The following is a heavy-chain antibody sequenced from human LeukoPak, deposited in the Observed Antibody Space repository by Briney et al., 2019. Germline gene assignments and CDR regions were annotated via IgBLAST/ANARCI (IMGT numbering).Heavy chain of an antibody. V-gene: IGHV3-74*01. CDR3: ARAMGYGAGSYGFDI. CDR2: ITRDGTGT. Sequence: GGSLRLSCAGSGLTFTTYVMHWVRRAPGKGLVWVSRITRDGTGTDYADSVKGRLTISRDIASNTLYLQMNSLRADDTAVYYCARAMGYGAGSYGFDIWGQGTTVTVSS. CDR1: GLTFTTYV. D-gene: IGHD3-10*01. J-gene: IGHJ3*02.